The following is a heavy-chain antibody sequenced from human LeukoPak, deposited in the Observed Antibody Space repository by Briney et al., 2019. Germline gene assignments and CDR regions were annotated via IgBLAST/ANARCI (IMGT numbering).Heavy chain of an antibody. CDR3: AKTLPYSGGWRATFDF. V-gene: IGHV4-34*01. CDR1: GGSFSGYY. D-gene: IGHD6-19*01. J-gene: IGHJ4*02. Sequence: SETLSLTCAVYGGSFSGYYWSWIRQPPGKGLEWIGNIHYIGSTYYNPSLKSRVTISVDTSTNQFSLKLSSVTAADTAVYYCAKTLPYSGGWRATFDFWGQGTLVTVSS. CDR2: IHYIGST.